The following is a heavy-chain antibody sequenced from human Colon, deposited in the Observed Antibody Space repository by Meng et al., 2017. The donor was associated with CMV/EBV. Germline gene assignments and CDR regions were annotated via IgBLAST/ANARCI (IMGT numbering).Heavy chain of an antibody. CDR1: GFTFSSYW. Sequence: GESLKISCAASGFTFSSYWMTWVRQAPGKGLEWVVNIKQGGSETHYVDSVKGRFTVSRDNAKNLVYLQMNNLKAEDTAVYYCTRLGGSKPFDYWGQGTMVTVSS. J-gene: IGHJ4*02. CDR2: IKQGGSET. D-gene: IGHD3-16*01. V-gene: IGHV3-7*01. CDR3: TRLGGSKPFDY.